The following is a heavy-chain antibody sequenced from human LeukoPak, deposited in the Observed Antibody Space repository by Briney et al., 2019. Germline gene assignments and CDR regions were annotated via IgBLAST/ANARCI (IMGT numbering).Heavy chain of an antibody. CDR1: GFTFNSYS. D-gene: IGHD3-10*01. J-gene: IGHJ4*02. Sequence: GGSLRLSCAGSGFTFNSYSMNWVRQAPGKGLEWVSSITSSSYIYYADSVKGRFTISRDNSKNTLYLQMNSLRAEDTAVYYCAKQRTTMVRGFSYWGQGTLVTVSS. V-gene: IGHV3-21*04. CDR2: ITSSSYI. CDR3: AKQRTTMVRGFSY.